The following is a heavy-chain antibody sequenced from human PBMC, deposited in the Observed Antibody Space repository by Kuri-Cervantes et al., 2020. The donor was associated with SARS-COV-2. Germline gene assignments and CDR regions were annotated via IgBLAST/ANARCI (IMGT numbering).Heavy chain of an antibody. V-gene: IGHV3-23*01. J-gene: IGHJ4*02. CDR2: ISGSGANT. D-gene: IGHD2/OR15-2a*01. CDR3: VKDSRVYYFDY. CDR1: GFTFSRYA. Sequence: GGSLRLSCAPSGFTFSRYAMIWVRQAPGKGLEWVSGISGSGANTYYADSVKGWFTISRDNSKNTLYLQMNSLRAEDTAVYYCVKDSRVYYFDYWGQGTLVTVSS.